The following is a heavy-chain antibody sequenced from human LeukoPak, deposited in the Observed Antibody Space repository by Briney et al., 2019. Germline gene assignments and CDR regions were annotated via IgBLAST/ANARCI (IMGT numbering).Heavy chain of an antibody. CDR3: ARALDYDFWSGYYRWFDP. V-gene: IGHV4-59*11. Sequence: SETLSLTCTVSGGSISSHYWSWIRQPPGKGLEWIGYIYYSGSTNYNPSLKSRVTISVDTSKNQFSLKLSSVTAADTAVYYCARALDYDFWSGYYRWFDPWGQGTLVTVSS. D-gene: IGHD3-3*01. CDR1: GGSISSHY. J-gene: IGHJ5*02. CDR2: IYYSGST.